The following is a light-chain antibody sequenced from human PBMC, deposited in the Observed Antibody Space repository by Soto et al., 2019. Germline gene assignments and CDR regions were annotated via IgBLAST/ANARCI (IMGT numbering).Light chain of an antibody. V-gene: IGKV1-5*03. CDR1: QGISSW. CDR2: KAS. J-gene: IGKJ1*01. CDR3: QQYYSYWT. Sequence: DIQMTHSPSTLSASVGDRVTITCRASQGISSWLAWYQHKPAKAPKLLIHKASSLESGVPSRFSGSGSGTEFTLTISSLQPDDFATYYCQQYYSYWTFGQGTKVEI.